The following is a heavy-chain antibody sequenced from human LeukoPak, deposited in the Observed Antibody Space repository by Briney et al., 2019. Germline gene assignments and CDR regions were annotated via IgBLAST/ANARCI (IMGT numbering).Heavy chain of an antibody. CDR2: ISWNSGSI. V-gene: IGHV3-9*01. D-gene: IGHD3-22*01. J-gene: IGHJ3*02. Sequence: GRSLRLSCAASGFTFDDYAMHWVRQAPGKGLEWVSGISWNSGSIGYADSVKGRFTISRDNAKNSLYLQMNSLRAEDTALYYCAKDRASSGYSAFDIWGQGTMVTVSS. CDR1: GFTFDDYA. CDR3: AKDRASSGYSAFDI.